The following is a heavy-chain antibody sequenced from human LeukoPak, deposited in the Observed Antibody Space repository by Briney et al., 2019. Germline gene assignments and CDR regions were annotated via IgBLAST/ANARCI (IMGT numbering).Heavy chain of an antibody. CDR1: GFTFSSYA. J-gene: IGHJ4*02. Sequence: GGSLRLSCAASGFTFSSYAMSWVRQAPGKGLEWVSAISGSGGSTYYADSVKGRFTISRDNSKNTLYLQMNSLRAEDTAVYYCAKLGYCSGGSSRTPDYWGQGTLVTVSS. V-gene: IGHV3-23*01. CDR2: ISGSGGST. D-gene: IGHD2-15*01. CDR3: AKLGYCSGGSSRTPDY.